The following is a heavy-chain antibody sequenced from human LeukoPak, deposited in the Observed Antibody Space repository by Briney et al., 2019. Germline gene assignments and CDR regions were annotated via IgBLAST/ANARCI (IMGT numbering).Heavy chain of an antibody. J-gene: IGHJ4*02. CDR2: IIPILGIA. D-gene: IGHD6-19*01. CDR3: ARDVGSGWYFDY. CDR1: GGTFSSYA. V-gene: IGHV1-69*04. Sequence: SVKVSCKASGGTFSSYAISWVRQAPGQGLEWMGRIIPILGIANYAQKFQGRVTITADKSTSTAYMELSSLRSDDTAVYYCARDVGSGWYFDYWGQGTLVTVSS.